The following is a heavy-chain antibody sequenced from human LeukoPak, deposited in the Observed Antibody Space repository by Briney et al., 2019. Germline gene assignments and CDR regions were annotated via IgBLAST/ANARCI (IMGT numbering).Heavy chain of an antibody. CDR3: ARVSGWSSWHFDL. Sequence: PGGSLRLSCAASGFTFSSSAMHWVRQAPGKGLEWVANIKQDGSEKYYVDSVKGRFTISRDNAKNSLYLQMNSLRAEDTAVYYCARVSGWSSWHFDLWGRGTLVTV. V-gene: IGHV3-7*01. J-gene: IGHJ2*01. D-gene: IGHD6-19*01. CDR2: IKQDGSEK. CDR1: GFTFSSSA.